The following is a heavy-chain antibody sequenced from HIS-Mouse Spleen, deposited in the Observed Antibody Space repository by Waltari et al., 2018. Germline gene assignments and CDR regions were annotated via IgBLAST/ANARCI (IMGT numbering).Heavy chain of an antibody. J-gene: IGHJ3*02. CDR3: ARVRAADGDAFDI. CDR1: GYTFTGYY. CDR2: INPKRGGT. D-gene: IGHD6-13*01. Sequence: QVQLVQSGAEVKKPGASVKVSCKASGYTFTGYYMHWVRQAPGQGLEWMGWINPKRGGTNCAQKFQGRVTMTRDTSISTAYMELSRLRSDDTAVYYCARVRAADGDAFDIWGQGTMVTVSS. V-gene: IGHV1-2*02.